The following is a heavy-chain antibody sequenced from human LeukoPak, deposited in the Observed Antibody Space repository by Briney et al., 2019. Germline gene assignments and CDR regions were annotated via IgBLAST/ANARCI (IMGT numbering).Heavy chain of an antibody. Sequence: GASVNVSCKASGGTFSSYAISWVRQAPGQGLEWMGGIIPIFGTANYAQKFQGRVTITADESTSTAYMELSGLRSEDTAVYYCARSGGYCSSTSCYRPGYYGMDVWGQGATVTVSS. CDR3: ARSGGYCSSTSCYRPGYYGMDV. V-gene: IGHV1-69*13. CDR2: IIPIFGTA. J-gene: IGHJ6*02. D-gene: IGHD2-2*01. CDR1: GGTFSSYA.